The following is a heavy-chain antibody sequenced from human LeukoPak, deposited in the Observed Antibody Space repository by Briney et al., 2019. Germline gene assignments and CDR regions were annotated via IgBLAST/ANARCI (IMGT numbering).Heavy chain of an antibody. J-gene: IGHJ5*02. Sequence: GGSLRLSCAASGFIFSSYGMHWVRQAPGKGLEWVAVIWYDGSNKYYADSVKGRFTISRDNSKNTLYLQMNSLRAEDTAVYYCARDKSPIVVVTNNWFDPWGQGTLVTVSS. CDR1: GFIFSSYG. D-gene: IGHD3-22*01. CDR3: ARDKSPIVVVTNNWFDP. V-gene: IGHV3-33*01. CDR2: IWYDGSNK.